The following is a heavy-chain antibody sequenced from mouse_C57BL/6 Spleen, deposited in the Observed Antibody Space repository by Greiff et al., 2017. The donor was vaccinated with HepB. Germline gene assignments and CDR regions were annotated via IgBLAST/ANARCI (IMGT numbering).Heavy chain of an antibody. CDR3: TRKLSAQATAWFAY. D-gene: IGHD3-2*02. CDR1: GYTFTDYE. J-gene: IGHJ3*01. Sequence: QVQLQQSGAELVRPGASVTLSCKASGYTFTDYEMHWVKQTPVHGLEWIGAIDPETGGTAYNQKFKGKAILTADKSSSTAYMELSSLTSEDSAVYYCTRKLSAQATAWFAYWGQGTLVTVSA. V-gene: IGHV1-15*01. CDR2: IDPETGGT.